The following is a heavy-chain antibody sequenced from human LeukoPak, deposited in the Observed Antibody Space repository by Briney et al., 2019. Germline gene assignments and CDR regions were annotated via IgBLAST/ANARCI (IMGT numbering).Heavy chain of an antibody. CDR2: IYSGGST. CDR3: ARDRLHYDSLTGYPAD. J-gene: IGHJ4*02. Sequence: GGSLRLSCAASEFTVSSNYMSWVRQAPGKGLEWVSVIYSGGSTYYADSVKGRFTISRDNSKNTLYLQMNSLRAEDTAVYYCARDRLHYDSLTGYPADWGQGTLVTVSS. CDR1: EFTVSSNY. D-gene: IGHD3-9*01. V-gene: IGHV3-66*01.